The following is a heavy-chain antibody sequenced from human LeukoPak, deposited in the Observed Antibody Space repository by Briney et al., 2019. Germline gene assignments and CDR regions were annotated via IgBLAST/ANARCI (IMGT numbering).Heavy chain of an antibody. CDR2: MNPNSGNT. Sequence: ASVKVSCKASGYTFTSYDINWVRQATGQGLEWMGWMNPNSGNTGYAQKFQGRVTMTRNTSISTAYMELRSLRSDDTAVYYCARDENYGSGSLSYYYYGMDVWGQGTTVTVSS. CDR3: ARDENYGSGSLSYYYYGMDV. CDR1: GYTFTSYD. J-gene: IGHJ6*02. V-gene: IGHV1-8*01. D-gene: IGHD3-10*01.